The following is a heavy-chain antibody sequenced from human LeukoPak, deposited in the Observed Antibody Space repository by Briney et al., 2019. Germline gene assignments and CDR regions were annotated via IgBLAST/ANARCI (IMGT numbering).Heavy chain of an antibody. CDR3: AKDQISYYYGSGSPDPFDY. J-gene: IGHJ4*02. V-gene: IGHV3-30*02. CDR1: GFTFSSYG. D-gene: IGHD3-10*01. CDR2: IRYDGSNK. Sequence: GGSLRLSCAASGFTFSSYGMHWVRQAPGKGLEWVAFIRYDGSNKYYADSVKGRFTISRDNSKNTLYLQMNSLRAEDTAVYYCAKDQISYYYGSGSPDPFDYWGQGTLVTVSS.